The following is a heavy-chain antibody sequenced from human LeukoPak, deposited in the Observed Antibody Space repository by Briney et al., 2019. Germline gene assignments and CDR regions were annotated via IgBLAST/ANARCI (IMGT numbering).Heavy chain of an antibody. J-gene: IGHJ4*02. CDR3: ARDDQYCSGGSCYLVHLDY. Sequence: GGSLRLSCAASGFTFSSYSMNWVRQAPGKGLEWVSSISSSSSYIYYADSVKGRFTISRDNAKNSLYLQMNSLRAEDTAVYYCARDDQYCSGGSCYLVHLDYWGQGTLVTVSS. CDR1: GFTFSSYS. D-gene: IGHD2-15*01. CDR2: ISSSSSYI. V-gene: IGHV3-21*01.